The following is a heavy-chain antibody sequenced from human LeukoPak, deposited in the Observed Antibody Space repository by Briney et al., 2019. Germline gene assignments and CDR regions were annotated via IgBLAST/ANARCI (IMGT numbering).Heavy chain of an antibody. Sequence: SETLSLTCAVSGGSISGYHWSWIRQSPGRGLEYIGHIYYNGRTDYNPSLKSRVTISVDTSRNQFSLNLNSVTAADTAMYFCARWFCSRGTCYYLDFWGLGTLVTVSS. CDR1: GGSISGYH. J-gene: IGHJ4*02. CDR2: IYYNGRT. D-gene: IGHD2-2*01. V-gene: IGHV4-59*01. CDR3: ARWFCSRGTCYYLDF.